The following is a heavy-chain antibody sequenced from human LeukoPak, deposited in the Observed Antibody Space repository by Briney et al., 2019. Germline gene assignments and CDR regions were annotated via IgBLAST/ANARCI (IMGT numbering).Heavy chain of an antibody. CDR3: ARQGGQQLPPLY. J-gene: IGHJ4*02. Sequence: SETLSLTCSVSGGSISGYFWTWIRQPPGKGLEWIGYISTSGSTNYSPSLKSRVTISVDTSKNQFSLKLNSVTAADTTVYYCARQGGQQLPPLYWGQGTLVSVSS. CDR1: GGSISGYF. D-gene: IGHD6-13*01. V-gene: IGHV4-4*09. CDR2: ISTSGST.